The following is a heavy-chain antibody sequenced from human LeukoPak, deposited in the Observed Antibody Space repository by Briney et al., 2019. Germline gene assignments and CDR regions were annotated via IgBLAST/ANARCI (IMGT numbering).Heavy chain of an antibody. CDR3: ARFPYCSGGSCYPTDY. CDR1: GFTFSSYS. D-gene: IGHD2-15*01. Sequence: GGSLRLSCAASGFTFSSYSMNWVRQAPGKGLEWVSSISNSSSYIYYADSVKGRFTISRDNAKNSLYLQMNSLRAEDTAVYYCARFPYCSGGSCYPTDYWGQGTLVTVSS. J-gene: IGHJ4*02. CDR2: ISNSSSYI. V-gene: IGHV3-21*01.